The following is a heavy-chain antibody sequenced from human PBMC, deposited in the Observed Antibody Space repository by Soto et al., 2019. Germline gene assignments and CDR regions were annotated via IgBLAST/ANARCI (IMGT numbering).Heavy chain of an antibody. D-gene: IGHD3-3*01. CDR3: ARARKGSGSDYYYHYGMDV. J-gene: IGHJ6*04. Sequence: SETLSLTCSVYGGSFSDYYWSWIRQPPGKGLEWIGEINHSGSTNYNPSLKSRVTVSVHTSKNQFSLKLSSVTAADTAVYYCARARKGSGSDYYYHYGMDVWGKGTTVTVS. CDR1: GGSFSDYY. CDR2: INHSGST. V-gene: IGHV4-34*01.